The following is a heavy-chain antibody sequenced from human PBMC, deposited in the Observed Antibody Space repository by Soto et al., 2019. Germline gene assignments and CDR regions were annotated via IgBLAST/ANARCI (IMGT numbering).Heavy chain of an antibody. J-gene: IGHJ6*02. V-gene: IGHV1-69*13. CDR2: IIPIFGTA. Sequence: SVKVSCKASGGTFSSYSISWVLQAPGQGLEWMGGIIPIFGTANYAQKFQGRVTITADESTSTAYMELSSLRSEDTAVYYCARDWMIEYYYGMDVWGRGTVVTVSS. D-gene: IGHD3-22*01. CDR3: ARDWMIEYYYGMDV. CDR1: GGTFSSYS.